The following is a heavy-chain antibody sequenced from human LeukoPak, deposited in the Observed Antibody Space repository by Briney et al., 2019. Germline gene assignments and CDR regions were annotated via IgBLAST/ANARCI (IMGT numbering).Heavy chain of an antibody. CDR2: ISSSLITL. J-gene: IGHJ4*02. V-gene: IGHV3-48*01. Sequence: PGGSLRLSCAASGFTFSTYSMNWVRQAPGKGLEWISYISSSLITLYYADSVKGRFTISRDNAKNSVYLQMNSLRAEDTAVYYCAREGWDCSGGSCKSYFFGYWGQGTLVTVSS. CDR1: GFTFSTYS. D-gene: IGHD2-15*01. CDR3: AREGWDCSGGSCKSYFFGY.